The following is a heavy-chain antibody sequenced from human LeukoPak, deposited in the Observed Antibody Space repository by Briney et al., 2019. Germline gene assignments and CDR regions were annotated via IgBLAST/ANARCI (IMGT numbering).Heavy chain of an antibody. V-gene: IGHV4-39*01. CDR1: GGSEESVSSRPHS. CDR3: ARLSKGRYFDYIFDY. D-gene: IGHD3-9*01. Sequence: SETLSLTCTVSGGSEESVSSRPHSWGWIRQPPGKGLEWIGNIYYTATTYYNPSLNRRVTMSVDTSKNQFSLKVSSVTAADTAVYYCARLSKGRYFDYIFDYWGQGTLVTVSS. CDR2: IYYTATT. J-gene: IGHJ4*02.